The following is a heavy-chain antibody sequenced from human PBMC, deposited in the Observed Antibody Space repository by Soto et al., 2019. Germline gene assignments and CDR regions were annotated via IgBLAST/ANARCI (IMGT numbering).Heavy chain of an antibody. V-gene: IGHV1-2*04. CDR1: GYTFTGYY. CDR3: ARDSYCSGGSCYAAFDI. J-gene: IGHJ3*02. Sequence: ASVKVSCKASGYTFTGYYMHWVRQAPGQGLEWMGWINPNSGGTNYAQKFQGWVTMTRDTSISTAYMELSRLRSDDTAVYYCARDSYCSGGSCYAAFDIWGQGTMVTVSS. D-gene: IGHD2-15*01. CDR2: INPNSGGT.